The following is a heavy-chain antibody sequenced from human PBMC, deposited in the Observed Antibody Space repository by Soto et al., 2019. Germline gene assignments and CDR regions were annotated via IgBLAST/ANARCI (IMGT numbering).Heavy chain of an antibody. CDR1: GFTFRSFT. Sequence: GGSLRLSCAASGFTFRSFTMNWVRQAPGKGLEWVSTISSNSAYMYYTDALRGRFTISRDNAKNSLHLQMNSLRAEDTAVYYCTRDASRDSSARGWFDPWGPGTLVTVSS. D-gene: IGHD6-13*01. J-gene: IGHJ5*02. V-gene: IGHV3-21*01. CDR3: TRDASRDSSARGWFDP. CDR2: ISSNSAYM.